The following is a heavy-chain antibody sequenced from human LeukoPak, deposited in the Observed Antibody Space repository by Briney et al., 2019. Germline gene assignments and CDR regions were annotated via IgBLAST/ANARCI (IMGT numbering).Heavy chain of an antibody. CDR1: GFTFSSYS. V-gene: IGHV3-21*01. D-gene: IGHD6-6*01. CDR3: AREAYSSFHDAFDI. J-gene: IGHJ3*02. CDR2: ISSSSSYI. Sequence: GGSLRLSCAASGFTFSSYSMNWVRQAPGKGLEWVSSISSSSSYIYYADSVKGRFTISRDNAKNSLYLQMNSLRAEDTAVYYCAREAYSSFHDAFDIWGQGTMVTVSS.